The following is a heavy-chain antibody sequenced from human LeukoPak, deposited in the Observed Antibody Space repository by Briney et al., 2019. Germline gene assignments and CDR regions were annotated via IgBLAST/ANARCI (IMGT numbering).Heavy chain of an antibody. V-gene: IGHV4-59*01. CDR1: GGSISSYY. D-gene: IGHD3-22*01. CDR2: IYYSGST. Sequence: PSETLSLTCTVSGGSISSYYWSWIRQPPGKGLEWIGYIYYSGSTNYNPSLRSRATISVDTSKNQFSLKLSSVTAADTAVYYCAGTYYYDSSGYYYELPFDYWGQGTLVTVSS. CDR3: AGTYYYDSSGYYYELPFDY. J-gene: IGHJ4*02.